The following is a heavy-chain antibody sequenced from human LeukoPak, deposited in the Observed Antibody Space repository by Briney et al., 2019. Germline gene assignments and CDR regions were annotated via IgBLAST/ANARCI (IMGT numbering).Heavy chain of an antibody. CDR2: IYPDDSDT. Sequence: GESLKISCKGSGYSFTNYWIGWVRQMPGEGLEWMGIIYPDDSDTRYSPSFQGQVTISADKSISTAYLQWSSLKASDTAMYYCARHDGTYYFDYWGQGTLVTVSS. J-gene: IGHJ4*02. CDR1: GYSFTNYW. V-gene: IGHV5-51*01. D-gene: IGHD1-26*01. CDR3: ARHDGTYYFDY.